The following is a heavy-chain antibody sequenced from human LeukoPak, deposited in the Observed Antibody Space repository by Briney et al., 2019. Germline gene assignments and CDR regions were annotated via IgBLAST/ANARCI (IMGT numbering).Heavy chain of an antibody. CDR1: GGSISSGGYS. CDR2: IYHSGST. CDR3: ARDRNWNDGFYFDY. V-gene: IGHV4-30-2*01. D-gene: IGHD1-20*01. J-gene: IGHJ4*02. Sequence: PSETLSLTCAVSGGSISSGGYSWSWIRQPPGKGLEWIGYIYHSGSTYYNPSLKSRVTISLDTSKNQFSLKLSSVTAADTAVYYCARDRNWNDGFYFDYWGQGTLVTVSS.